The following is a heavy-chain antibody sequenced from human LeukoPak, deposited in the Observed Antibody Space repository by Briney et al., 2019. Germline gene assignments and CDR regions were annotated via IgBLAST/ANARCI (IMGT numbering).Heavy chain of an antibody. D-gene: IGHD2-2*01. Sequence: SETLSLTCTVSGDSISSYYWSWIRQTPGRQLEWVGYIFYSGNTDYNPSLKSRLAISLDTSKNQFSLRLRSVTAADTAVYFCATSRTSWSHLDYWGRGILVTVSS. CDR1: GDSISSYY. V-gene: IGHV4-59*08. CDR3: ATSRTSWSHLDY. J-gene: IGHJ4*02. CDR2: IFYSGNT.